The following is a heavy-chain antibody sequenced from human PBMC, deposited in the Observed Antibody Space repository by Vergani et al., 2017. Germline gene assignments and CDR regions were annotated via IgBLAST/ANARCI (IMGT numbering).Heavy chain of an antibody. CDR2: IYYSGST. CDR1: GGSVSSGSYY. V-gene: IGHV4-61*01. J-gene: IGHJ5*02. D-gene: IGHD3-22*01. CDR3: AREGGYAGAGWFDP. Sequence: QVQLQESGPGLVKPSETLSLTCTVSGGSVSSGSYYWSWIRQPPGKGLEWIGYIYYSGSTNYNPSLKSRVTISVDTSKNQFSLKLSSVTAADTAVYYCAREGGYAGAGWFDPWGQGTLVTVSS.